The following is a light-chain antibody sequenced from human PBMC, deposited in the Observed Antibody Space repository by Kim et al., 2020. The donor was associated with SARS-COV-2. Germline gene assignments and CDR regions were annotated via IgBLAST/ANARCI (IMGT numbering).Light chain of an antibody. CDR3: QAWDSSTAV. CDR1: KLGDKY. Sequence: SVSPGQTASITCSGDKLGDKYACWYQQKPGQSPVLVIYQGSKRPSGIPERFSGSNSGNTATLTISGTQAIDEADYYCQAWDSSTAVFGGGTQLTVL. J-gene: IGLJ3*02. V-gene: IGLV3-1*01. CDR2: QGS.